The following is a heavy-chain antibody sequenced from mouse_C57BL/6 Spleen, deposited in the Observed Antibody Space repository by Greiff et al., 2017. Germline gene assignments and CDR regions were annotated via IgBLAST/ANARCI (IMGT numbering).Heavy chain of an antibody. Sequence: QVQLQQSGPELVKPGASVKISCKASGYAFSSSWMNWMKQRPGKGLEWIGRIYPGDGDTNYNGKFKGKATLTADKSSSTAYMQLSSLTSEDSAVYFCARGGVKNYYAMDYWGQGTSVTVSS. CDR1: GYAFSSSW. J-gene: IGHJ4*01. D-gene: IGHD2-2*01. V-gene: IGHV1-82*01. CDR2: IYPGDGDT. CDR3: ARGGVKNYYAMDY.